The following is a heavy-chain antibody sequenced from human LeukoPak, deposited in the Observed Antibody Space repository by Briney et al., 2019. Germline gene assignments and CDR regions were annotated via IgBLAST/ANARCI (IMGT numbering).Heavy chain of an antibody. Sequence: PSETLSLTCTVSGGSISSSSYYWGWIRQPPGKGLEWIGSIYYSGSTYYNPSLKSRVTISVDTSKNQFSLKLSSVTAADTAVYYCARATQVLRYFDWLSPEWYYYGMDVWGQGTTVTVSS. CDR3: ARATQVLRYFDWLSPEWYYYGMDV. V-gene: IGHV4-39*07. D-gene: IGHD3-9*01. CDR1: GGSISSSSYY. J-gene: IGHJ6*02. CDR2: IYYSGST.